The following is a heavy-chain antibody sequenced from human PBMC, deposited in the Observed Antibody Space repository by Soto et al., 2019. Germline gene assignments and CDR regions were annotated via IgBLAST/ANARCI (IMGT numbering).Heavy chain of an antibody. V-gene: IGHV3-23*01. D-gene: IGHD6-6*01. CDR3: AKLSIAARRGGSGNNWFDP. CDR1: GFTFSSYA. CDR2: ISGSGGST. J-gene: IGHJ5*02. Sequence: GGSLRLSCAASGFTFSSYAMSWVRQAPGKGLEWVSAISGSGGSTYYADSVKGRFTISRDNSKNTLYLQMNSLRAEDTAVYYCAKLSIAARRGGSGNNWFDPWGQGTLVTVSS.